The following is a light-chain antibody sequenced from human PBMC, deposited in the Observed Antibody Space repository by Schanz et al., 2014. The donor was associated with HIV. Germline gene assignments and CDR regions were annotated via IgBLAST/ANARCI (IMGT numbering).Light chain of an antibody. CDR3: GTWDRSLSVVA. Sequence: ASGSPGQSVTLSCTETSGDIGYYVSWYQQHPGKAPQLMLSSFPPRPSWVPDRFSGSKSDSSASLTITGLQAEDEADYYCGTWDRSLSVVAFGGGTQLTVL. CDR1: SGDIGYY. V-gene: IGLV2-8*01. J-gene: IGLJ2*01. CDR2: SFP.